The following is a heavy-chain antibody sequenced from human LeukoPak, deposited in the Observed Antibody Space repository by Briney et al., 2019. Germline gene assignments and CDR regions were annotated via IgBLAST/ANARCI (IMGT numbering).Heavy chain of an antibody. Sequence: GESLKISCKGSGYYFTNYWMAWVRQMPGKGLEYMGFIYPGENNIRYSPPFQGQVTISADKSINTAYLQWNSLKASDTAMYYCARHNTTSSISSHFDSWGQGTLVTVSS. CDR2: IYPGENNI. J-gene: IGHJ4*02. V-gene: IGHV5-51*01. CDR1: GYYFTNYW. CDR3: ARHNTTSSISSHFDS. D-gene: IGHD6-6*01.